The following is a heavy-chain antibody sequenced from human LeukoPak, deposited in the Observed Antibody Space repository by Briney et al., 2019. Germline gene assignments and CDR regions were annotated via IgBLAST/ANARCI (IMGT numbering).Heavy chain of an antibody. CDR1: GFTFSSYA. CDR2: ISYDGSNK. V-gene: IGHV3-30*18. J-gene: IGHJ4*02. D-gene: IGHD6-13*01. Sequence: GGSLRLSCAASGFTFSSYAMSWVRQAPGKGLEWVAVISYDGSNKYYADSVKGRFTISRDNSKNTLYLQMNSLRAEDTAVYYCAKAAGQQLVLGFDYWGQGTLVTVSS. CDR3: AKAAGQQLVLGFDY.